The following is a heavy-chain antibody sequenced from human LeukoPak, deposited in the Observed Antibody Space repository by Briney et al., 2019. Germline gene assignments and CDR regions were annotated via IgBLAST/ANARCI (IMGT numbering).Heavy chain of an antibody. CDR2: ISAYNGNT. J-gene: IGHJ6*03. Sequence: ASVKVSCKASGYTFTSYGISWVRQAPGQGLEWMGWISAYNGNTNYAQKLQGRVTMTTDTSTSTAYMELRSLRSDDTAVYYCARVVIAVAGTFYYYYYMDVWGKGTTVTISS. D-gene: IGHD6-19*01. CDR3: ARVVIAVAGTFYYYYYMDV. V-gene: IGHV1-18*01. CDR1: GYTFTSYG.